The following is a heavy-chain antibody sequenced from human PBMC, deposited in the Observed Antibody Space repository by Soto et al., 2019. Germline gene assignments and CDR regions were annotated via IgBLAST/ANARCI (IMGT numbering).Heavy chain of an antibody. CDR1: GGTFSTYA. CDR3: AREYCSGGTCYPRGNWFDP. D-gene: IGHD2-15*01. CDR2: IIPFFGTA. J-gene: IGHJ5*02. V-gene: IGHV1-69*12. Sequence: QVQLVQSGAEVKKPGSSVKVSCKASGGTFSTYAINWVRQAPGQGLEWMGGIIPFFGTANYAQKFQGRVTITADESTSTAYMELSSLRSEDTAVYYCAREYCSGGTCYPRGNWFDPWGQGTLVTVSS.